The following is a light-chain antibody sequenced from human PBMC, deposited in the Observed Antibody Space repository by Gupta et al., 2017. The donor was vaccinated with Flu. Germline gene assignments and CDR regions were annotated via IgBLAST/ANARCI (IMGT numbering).Light chain of an antibody. V-gene: IGKV3-11*01. J-gene: IGKJ3*01. CDR2: DAS. Sequence: GERAILSCRASQNVGDYLAWFQQKPGQAPRLLIYDASNRATGIPSRFSGSGSGTDFTLTISSLEPEDFAVYYCHQRSTWPLTFGPGTKVDVK. CDR1: QNVGDY. CDR3: HQRSTWPLT.